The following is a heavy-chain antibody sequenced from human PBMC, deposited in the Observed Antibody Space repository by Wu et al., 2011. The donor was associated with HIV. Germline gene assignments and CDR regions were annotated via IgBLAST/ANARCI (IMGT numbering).Heavy chain of an antibody. D-gene: IGHD5-12*01. CDR3: AFGQAATISDYYYMDV. V-gene: IGHV1-2*02. J-gene: IGHJ6*03. Sequence: QVQLVQSGAEVKKPGASVKVSCKASGYTFIGYYLHWVRQAPGQGLEWMGWIIPNSDGTNYAQKFQGRVTMTRDTSISTVYMELRRLRFDDTAVYYCAFGQAATISDYYYMDVVGKGTTVTVSS. CDR1: GYTFIGYY. CDR2: IIPNSDGT.